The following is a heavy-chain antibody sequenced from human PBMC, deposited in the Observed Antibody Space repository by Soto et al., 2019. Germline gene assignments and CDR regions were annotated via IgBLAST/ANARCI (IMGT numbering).Heavy chain of an antibody. D-gene: IGHD3-10*01. V-gene: IGHV1-8*01. Sequence: QVPLVQSGAEVKKPGASVKVSCKASGYTFTSYDINWVRQATGQGLEWMGWMNPNSGNTGYAQKFQGRVTMTRNTSISTAYMELSSLRSEDTAVYYCARDYGSGSYYNLYYYYYMDVWGKGTTVTVSS. CDR2: MNPNSGNT. CDR1: GYTFTSYD. CDR3: ARDYGSGSYYNLYYYYYMDV. J-gene: IGHJ6*03.